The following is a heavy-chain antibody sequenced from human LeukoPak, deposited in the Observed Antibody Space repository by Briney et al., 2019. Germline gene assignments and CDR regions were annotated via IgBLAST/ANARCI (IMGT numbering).Heavy chain of an antibody. J-gene: IGHJ4*02. Sequence: GGSLRLSCAASGFTFSSYEMNWVRQAPGKGLEWVSYISNSGSTIYYADSVKGRFTISRDNAKNSLYLQMNSLRAEDTAVYYCARDGDSGSYYLFDYWGQGTLVTVSS. CDR3: ARDGDSGSYYLFDY. CDR2: ISNSGSTI. V-gene: IGHV3-48*03. D-gene: IGHD1-26*01. CDR1: GFTFSSYE.